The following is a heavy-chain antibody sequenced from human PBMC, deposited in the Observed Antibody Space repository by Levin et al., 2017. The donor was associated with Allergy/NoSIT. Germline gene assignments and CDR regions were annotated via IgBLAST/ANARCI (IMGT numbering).Heavy chain of an antibody. V-gene: IGHV4-59*01. CDR2: IYYSGST. Sequence: SQTLSLTCTVSGGSISSYYWSWIRQPPGKGLEWIGYIYYSGSTNYNPSLKSRVTISVDTSKNQFSLKLSSVTAADTAVYYCASTEGSMGFPDWFDPWGQGTLVTVSS. CDR1: GGSISSYY. CDR3: ASTEGSMGFPDWFDP. J-gene: IGHJ5*02. D-gene: IGHD2/OR15-2a*01.